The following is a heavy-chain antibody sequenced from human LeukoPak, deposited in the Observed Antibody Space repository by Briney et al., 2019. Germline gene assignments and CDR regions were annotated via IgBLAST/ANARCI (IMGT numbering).Heavy chain of an antibody. V-gene: IGHV1-18*01. CDR2: ISSNSDNT. D-gene: IGHD7-27*01. J-gene: IGHJ4*02. CDR3: ARDWGSIKVIADY. CDR1: GYTFTSYG. Sequence: ASVNVSCKATGYTFTSYGISWVRQAPGQGLEWMGWISSNSDNTNYAQKLQGRVTMTTDTSTNTAYMELRSLRSDDTALYFRARDWGSIKVIADYWGQGTLVTVSS.